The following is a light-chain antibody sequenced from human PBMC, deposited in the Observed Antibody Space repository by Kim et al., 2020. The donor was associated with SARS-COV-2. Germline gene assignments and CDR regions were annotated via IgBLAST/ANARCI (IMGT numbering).Light chain of an antibody. J-gene: IGLJ3*02. CDR3: SSYTSSTTWV. CDR2: DVT. Sequence: GQSITISCTGTSSDVGAYNYVSWYQQLPGKAPKLMIYDVTKRPSGISNRFSGSKSGNTASLTLSGLQAEDEADYFCSSYTSSTTWVFGGGTQLTVL. V-gene: IGLV2-14*03. CDR1: SSDVGAYNY.